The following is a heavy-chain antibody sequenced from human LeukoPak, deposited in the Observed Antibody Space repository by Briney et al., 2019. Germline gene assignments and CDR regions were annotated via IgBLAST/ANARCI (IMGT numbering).Heavy chain of an antibody. J-gene: IGHJ4*02. V-gene: IGHV4-34*01. D-gene: IGHD3-10*01. CDR2: IDQSGGT. CDR3: AINDGSGSYYKSDY. CDR1: GGSFSGFY. Sequence: PSETLSLTCGVYGGSFSGFYWSWIRQPPGKGLEWIGEIDQSGGTNYNPSLKSRVTITIDTSKNQFSLKVNSVTAADTAVYYCAINDGSGSYYKSDYGGQGTLVTVSS.